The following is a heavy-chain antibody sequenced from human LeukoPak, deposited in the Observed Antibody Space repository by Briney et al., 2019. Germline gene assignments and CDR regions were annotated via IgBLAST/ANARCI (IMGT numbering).Heavy chain of an antibody. CDR1: GYIFTSFW. D-gene: IGHD3-9*01. CDR2: IDPSDSDT. J-gene: IGHJ4*02. CDR3: ARLNDILTGPFDY. Sequence: GESLKISCKGSGYIFTSFWIGWVRQMPGKGLEWMGNIDPSDSDTRHSPSLQGQVTISVDKSISTAYLQWSSLKASDTAIYYCARLNDILTGPFDYWGQGTLVTVSS. V-gene: IGHV5-51*01.